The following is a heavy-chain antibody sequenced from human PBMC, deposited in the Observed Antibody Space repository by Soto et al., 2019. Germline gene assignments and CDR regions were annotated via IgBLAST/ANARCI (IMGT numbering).Heavy chain of an antibody. CDR2: LHASGSI. CDR1: GGFMSDYS. J-gene: IGHJ4*02. D-gene: IGHD1-7*01. CDR3: ARESGENWSYEAY. V-gene: IGHV4-4*07. Sequence: QVQLQESGPGLVKPSETLSLTCSVSGGFMSDYSWSWIRQPADKGLEWIGRLHASGSIQYAPSFKSRVTMSLHTSKNQFSLSLRSVTAAGTAVYYCARESGENWSYEAYWGQGTLVTVSS.